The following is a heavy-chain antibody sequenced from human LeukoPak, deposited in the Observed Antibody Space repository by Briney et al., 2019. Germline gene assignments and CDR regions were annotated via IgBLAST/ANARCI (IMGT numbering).Heavy chain of an antibody. J-gene: IGHJ4*02. CDR1: GYTFTSYD. Sequence: ASVKVSCKASGYTFTSYDINGVRQATGQGLEWMGWMNPNSGNTGYAQKFQGRVTITRNTSISTAYMELSSLRSEDTAVYYCARGGSSTRTGGYYFDYWGQGTLVTVSS. V-gene: IGHV1-8*03. D-gene: IGHD2-2*01. CDR2: MNPNSGNT. CDR3: ARGGSSTRTGGYYFDY.